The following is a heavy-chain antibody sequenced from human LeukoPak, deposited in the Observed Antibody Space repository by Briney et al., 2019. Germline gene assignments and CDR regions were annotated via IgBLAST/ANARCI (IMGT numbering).Heavy chain of an antibody. Sequence: SETLSLTCTVSGGSISSSSYYWGWIRQPPGKGLEWIGSFYYSGSTYYNPSLKSRVTISVDTSKNQFSLKLSSVTAADTAVYYCTRQGSLGTSGYDYRGQGTLVTVSS. D-gene: IGHD1-7*01. J-gene: IGHJ4*02. CDR2: FYYSGST. V-gene: IGHV4-39*01. CDR3: TRQGSLGTSGYDY. CDR1: GGSISSSSYY.